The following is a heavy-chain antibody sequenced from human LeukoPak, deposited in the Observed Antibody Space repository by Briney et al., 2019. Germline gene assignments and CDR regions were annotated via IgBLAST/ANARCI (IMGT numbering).Heavy chain of an antibody. V-gene: IGHV1-18*01. CDR3: AIRTGTYPYYFDY. CDR2: ISAYNGDR. J-gene: IGHJ4*02. Sequence: GASVMVSCKASGYTFTSYGISWMRQAPGQGLEWMGWISAYNGDRNYAQKFQGRVTMTTETSTSTAYMELRSLRSGDTAVYYCAIRTGTYPYYFDYWGPGTLVTVSS. CDR1: GYTFTSYG. D-gene: IGHD1-26*01.